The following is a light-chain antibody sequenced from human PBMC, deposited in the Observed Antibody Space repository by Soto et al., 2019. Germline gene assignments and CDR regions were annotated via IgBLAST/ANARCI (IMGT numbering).Light chain of an antibody. CDR2: DVS. CDR1: SSDIGTYNY. CDR3: YSCSRSSGTRYF. J-gene: IGLJ1*01. V-gene: IGLV2-14*03. Sequence: QSALTQPASVSGSPGQSITISCTGTSSDIGTYNYVSWYQQQPGQAPKLMFYDVSNRPSGVSDRFSGSRSGNTASLTISWLQAEDEDDYYCYSCSRSSGTRYFFGTGTKLNVL.